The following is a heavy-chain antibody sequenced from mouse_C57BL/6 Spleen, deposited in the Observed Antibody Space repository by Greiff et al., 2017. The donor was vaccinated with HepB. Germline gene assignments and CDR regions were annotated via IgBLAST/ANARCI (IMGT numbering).Heavy chain of an antibody. V-gene: IGHV1-81*01. J-gene: IGHJ2*01. D-gene: IGHD1-1*01. CDR1: GYTFTSYG. Sequence: VQLQQSGAELARPGASVKLSCKASGYTFTSYGISWVKQRTGQGLEWIGEIYPRSGNTYYNEKFKGKATLTADKSSSTAYMELRSLTSEDAAVYFCARQGYGSSSFDYWGQGTTLTVSS. CDR3: ARQGYGSSSFDY. CDR2: IYPRSGNT.